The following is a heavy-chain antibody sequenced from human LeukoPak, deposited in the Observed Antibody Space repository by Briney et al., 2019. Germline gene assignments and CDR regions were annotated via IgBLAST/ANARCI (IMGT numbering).Heavy chain of an antibody. V-gene: IGHV3-53*04. CDR3: ASGSRFDY. J-gene: IGHJ4*02. CDR2: IYSGGSI. D-gene: IGHD5/OR15-5a*01. Sequence: GGSLRLSCAASGFTVSDNYMSWVRQAPGKGLEWVSVIYSGGSIYYTDSVKGRFTISRHNSKNTLYLQMNSLRTEDTAVYYCASGSRFDYWGQGTLVTDSS. CDR1: GFTVSDNY.